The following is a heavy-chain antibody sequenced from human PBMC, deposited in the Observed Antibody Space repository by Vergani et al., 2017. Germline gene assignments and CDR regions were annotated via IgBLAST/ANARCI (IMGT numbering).Heavy chain of an antibody. CDR1: GYSISSGYY. V-gene: IGHV4-38-2*01. D-gene: IGHD4-23*01. CDR2: IYHSGGT. CDR3: ARHGNPPSNLAAPLAT. J-gene: IGHJ5*02. Sequence: QVQLQESGPGLVKPSETLSLTCVVSGYSISSGYYWGWIRQPPGKGLEWIGSIYHSGGTYYNPSLKSRVTISLDTSKNQFSLKVHSVTAADTAVYYCARHGNPPSNLAAPLATWGQGSLVTVSS.